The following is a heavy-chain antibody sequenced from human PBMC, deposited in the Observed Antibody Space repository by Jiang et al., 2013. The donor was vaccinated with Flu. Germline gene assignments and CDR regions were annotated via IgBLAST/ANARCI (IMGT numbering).Heavy chain of an antibody. J-gene: IGHJ6*02. CDR3: ARGKDTAMVPKSYYYYGMDV. CDR2: IIPIFGTA. V-gene: IGHV1-69*01. CDR1: GGTFSSYA. D-gene: IGHD5-18*01. Sequence: VQLVESGAEVKKPGSSVKVSCKASGGTFSSYAISWVRQAPGQGLEWMGGIIPIFGTANYAQKFQGRVTITADESTSTAYMELSSLRSEDTAVYYCARGKDTAMVPKSYYYYGMDVWGQGTTVTVS.